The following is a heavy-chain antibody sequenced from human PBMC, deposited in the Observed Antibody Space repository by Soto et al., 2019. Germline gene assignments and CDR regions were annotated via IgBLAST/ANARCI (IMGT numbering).Heavy chain of an antibody. CDR3: ARDRGYSGYDYTAPFDY. D-gene: IGHD5-12*01. CDR1: GGTFSSYA. V-gene: IGHV1-69*13. CDR2: IIPIFGTA. Sequence: VASVKVSCKASGGTFSSYAISWVRQAPGQGLEWMGGIIPIFGTANYAQKFQGRVTITADESTSTAYMELSSLRSEDTAVYYCARDRGYSGYDYTAPFDYWGQGTLVTVSS. J-gene: IGHJ4*02.